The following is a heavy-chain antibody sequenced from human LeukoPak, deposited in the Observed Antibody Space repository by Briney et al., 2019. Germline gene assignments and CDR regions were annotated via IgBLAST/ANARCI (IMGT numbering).Heavy chain of an antibody. J-gene: IGHJ3*02. CDR2: ISWNSGSI. Sequence: PGRSLRLSCAASGFTFDDYAMHWVRQAPGKGLEWVSGISWNSGSIGYADSVKGRFTISRDNAKNSLYLQMNSLRAEDTALYYCAKDIGRFPHALDIWGQGTMVPVSS. D-gene: IGHD2-21*01. CDR1: GFTFDDYA. CDR3: AKDIGRFPHALDI. V-gene: IGHV3-9*01.